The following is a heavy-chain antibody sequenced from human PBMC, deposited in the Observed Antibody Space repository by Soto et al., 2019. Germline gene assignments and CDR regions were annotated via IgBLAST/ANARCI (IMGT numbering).Heavy chain of an antibody. V-gene: IGHV4-4*07. CDR2: ISSGGSA. J-gene: IGHJ5*01. D-gene: IGHD2-8*01. Sequence: SETLSLTCNVSGGSINSYYWSWIRQPAGKGLEWIGRISSGGSAIYNPSLKSRVTISVDTSRNQFSLRLTSVTAADTAVYFCARDAYPNWFDFWGQGTLVTVSS. CDR3: ARDAYPNWFDF. CDR1: GGSINSYY.